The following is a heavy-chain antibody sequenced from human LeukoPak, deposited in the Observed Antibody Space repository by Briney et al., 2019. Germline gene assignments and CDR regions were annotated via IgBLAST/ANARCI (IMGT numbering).Heavy chain of an antibody. Sequence: PSETLSLTCTVSGGSISSSRYYWGWIRQPPGKGLEWIGSIYYSGNTYYNPSLKSRVTISVDTSKNQFSLKLSSVTAADTAVYYCARPAGWLPRYYFEYWGQGTLVTVSS. V-gene: IGHV4-39*01. D-gene: IGHD5-24*01. CDR1: GGSISSSRYY. CDR2: IYYSGNT. J-gene: IGHJ4*02. CDR3: ARPAGWLPRYYFEY.